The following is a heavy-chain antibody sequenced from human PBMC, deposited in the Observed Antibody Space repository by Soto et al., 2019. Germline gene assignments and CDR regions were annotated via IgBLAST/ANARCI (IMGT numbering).Heavy chain of an antibody. V-gene: IGHV3-23*01. J-gene: IGHJ4*02. CDR2: ISGSGGNP. CDR3: AKGLSGNFDC. CDR1: GFTLSNYA. Sequence: PGGSLRLSCAASGFTLSNYAMNWVRQAPGKGLEWVSGISGSGGNPYYADSVKGRITISRDNSKNTLYLQMNSLRAEDTAVYYCAKGLSGNFDCWGQGTLVTVSS.